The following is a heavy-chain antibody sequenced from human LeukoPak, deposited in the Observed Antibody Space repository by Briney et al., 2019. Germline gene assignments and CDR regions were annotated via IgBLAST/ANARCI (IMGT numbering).Heavy chain of an antibody. CDR2: IYYSGST. V-gene: IGHV4-59*01. CDR3: ARSIVVVTANPDY. CDR1: GGSISSYY. J-gene: IGHJ4*02. Sequence: SETLSLTCTVSGGSISSYYWSWIRQPPGKGLEWIGYIYYSGSTNYNPSLKSRVTISVDTSKNQFSLKLSSVTAADTAVYYCARSIVVVTANPDYWGQGTLVTVSS. D-gene: IGHD2-21*02.